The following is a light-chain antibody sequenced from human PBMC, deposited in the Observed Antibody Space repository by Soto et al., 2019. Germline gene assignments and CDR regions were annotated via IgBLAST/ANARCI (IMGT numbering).Light chain of an antibody. Sequence: QSVLTQPPSVSGAPGQRVTISCTGSSSNIGAGYDVHWYQQLPGTAPKLLIYGNSNRPSGVPDRVSGSKSGTSAFLAITGLQAEDEADYYCQSYDSRLSGYVFGTGTKLTVL. CDR2: GNS. CDR1: SSNIGAGYD. CDR3: QSYDSRLSGYV. V-gene: IGLV1-40*01. J-gene: IGLJ1*01.